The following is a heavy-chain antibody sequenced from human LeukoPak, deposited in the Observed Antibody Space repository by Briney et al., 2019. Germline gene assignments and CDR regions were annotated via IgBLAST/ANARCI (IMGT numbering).Heavy chain of an antibody. D-gene: IGHD5-18*01. J-gene: IGHJ5*02. CDR1: GYTFTNYP. CDR3: AREGGSSGYSYGYNWFAP. Sequence: ASVKVSCKASGYTFTNYPINWVRQAPGQGLEWMGWINPNTANPTYAQDFTGRFVFSLDTSVNTAYLQISSLKAEDTAVYYCAREGGSSGYSYGYNWFAPWGQGTLVTVSS. V-gene: IGHV7-4-1*02. CDR2: INPNTANP.